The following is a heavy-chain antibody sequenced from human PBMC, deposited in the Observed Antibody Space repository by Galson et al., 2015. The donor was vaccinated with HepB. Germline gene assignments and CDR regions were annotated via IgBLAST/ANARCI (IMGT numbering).Heavy chain of an antibody. CDR2: ISAYNGNT. CDR3: AREIAYDYVWGSYRYSGAFDI. Sequence: VKVSCKASGYTFTSYGISWVRQAPGQGLEWMGWISAYNGNTNYAQKLQGRVTMTTDTSTSTAYMELRSLRSDDTAVYYCAREIAYDYVWGSYRYSGAFDIWGQGTMVTVSS. CDR1: GYTFTSYG. J-gene: IGHJ3*02. V-gene: IGHV1-18*01. D-gene: IGHD3-16*02.